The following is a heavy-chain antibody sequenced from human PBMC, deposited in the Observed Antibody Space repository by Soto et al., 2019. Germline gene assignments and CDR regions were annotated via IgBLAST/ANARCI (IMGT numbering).Heavy chain of an antibody. CDR3: VSRLGYGYAMDV. CDR2: IYYNGNT. Sequence: QLQLQESGPGLVKPSEILSLTCTVSGDSISSGGYYWGWIRQPPGKGLEWIGSIYYNGNTYYNPSLKSRVTISRDTSXXQFSLRXXXVTXADTAVYYCVSRLGYGYAMDVWGQGTTVTVSS. V-gene: IGHV4-39*01. D-gene: IGHD5-12*01. CDR1: GDSISSGGYY. J-gene: IGHJ6*02.